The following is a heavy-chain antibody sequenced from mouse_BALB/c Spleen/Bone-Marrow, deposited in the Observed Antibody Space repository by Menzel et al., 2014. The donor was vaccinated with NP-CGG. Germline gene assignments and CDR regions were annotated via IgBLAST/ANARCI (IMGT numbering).Heavy chain of an antibody. V-gene: IGHV5-12-1*01. J-gene: IGHJ2*01. CDR3: ARHRYYFDY. CDR2: ISSGGGST. Sequence: EVKVVESGGGLVKPGGSLKLSCAASGFAFSSYDISWVRQTPEKRLEWVAYISSGGGSTYYPDTVKGRFTISRDNAKNTLYLQMSSLKSEDTAMYYCARHRYYFDYWGQGTTLTVSS. CDR1: GFAFSSYD.